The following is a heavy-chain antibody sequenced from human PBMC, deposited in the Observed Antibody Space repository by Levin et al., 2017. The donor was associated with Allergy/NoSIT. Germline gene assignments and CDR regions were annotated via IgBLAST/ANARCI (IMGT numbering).Heavy chain of an antibody. CDR1: GFTFSSYS. Sequence: GESLKISCAASGFTFSSYSMNWVRQAPGKGLEWVSYISSSSSTIYYADSVKGRFTISRDNAKNSLYLQMNSLRDEDTAVYYCAREVGGLLGYCSGGSCPTYYYGMDVWGQGTTVTVSS. CDR3: AREVGGLLGYCSGGSCPTYYYGMDV. D-gene: IGHD2-15*01. J-gene: IGHJ6*02. CDR2: ISSSSSTI. V-gene: IGHV3-48*02.